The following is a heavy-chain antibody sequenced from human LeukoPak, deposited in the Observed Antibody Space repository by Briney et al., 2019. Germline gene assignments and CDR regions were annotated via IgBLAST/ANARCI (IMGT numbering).Heavy chain of an antibody. CDR3: ARDRYNSGWYVGYYFDY. V-gene: IGHV3-30-3*01. Sequence: GRSLRLSCAASGFTFSTYAMHWVRQAPGQGLDWVAVISYDGTNKYYADSVKGRFTISRDNSKNTLYLQMNSLRAEDTAVYYCARDRYNSGWYVGYYFDYWGQGTLVPVSS. CDR1: GFTFSTYA. CDR2: ISYDGTNK. J-gene: IGHJ4*02. D-gene: IGHD6-19*01.